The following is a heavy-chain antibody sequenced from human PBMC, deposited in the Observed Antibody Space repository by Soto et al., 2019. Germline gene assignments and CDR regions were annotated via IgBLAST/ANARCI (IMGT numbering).Heavy chain of an antibody. J-gene: IGHJ4*02. V-gene: IGHV3-23*01. Sequence: EVQLLESGGGLVQPGGSLRLSCAASGFTFSSYAMSWVRQAPGKGLEWVSAISGSGGSTYYADSVKGRFTISRDNSKNSLYLQMNSMRAEDTAVYYCAKGSAMIVVVQTFDYWGQGTLVTVSS. CDR2: ISGSGGST. CDR3: AKGSAMIVVVQTFDY. D-gene: IGHD3-22*01. CDR1: GFTFSSYA.